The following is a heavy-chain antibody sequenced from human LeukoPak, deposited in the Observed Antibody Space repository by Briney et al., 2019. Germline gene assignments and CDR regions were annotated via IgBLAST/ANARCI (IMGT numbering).Heavy chain of an antibody. CDR1: GFAFSSFA. J-gene: IGHJ6*03. CDR2: INGGGNTT. D-gene: IGHD6-19*01. CDR3: TKELHVAVAVADYYYFYMDV. V-gene: IGHV3-23*01. Sequence: GGSLRLSCAASGFAFSSFAMGWVRQSPGKGLEWLSTINGGGNTTFYADSVRGRFTISRDNSKNTLYLHMDSLRPDDTAIYYCTKELHVAVAVADYYYFYMDVWGRGTAVTVSS.